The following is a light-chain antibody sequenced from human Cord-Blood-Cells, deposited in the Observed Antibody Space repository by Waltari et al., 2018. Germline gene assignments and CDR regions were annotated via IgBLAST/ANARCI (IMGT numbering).Light chain of an antibody. CDR2: AAS. Sequence: ITQSPSSFPASTGDRVTITCRASQGISSYLAWYQQKPGKAPKLLIYAASTLQSGVPSRFSGSGSGTDFTLTISCLQSEDFATYYCQQYYSYPYSFGQGTKLEIK. J-gene: IGKJ2*03. CDR3: QQYYSYPYS. V-gene: IGKV1-8*01. CDR1: QGISSY.